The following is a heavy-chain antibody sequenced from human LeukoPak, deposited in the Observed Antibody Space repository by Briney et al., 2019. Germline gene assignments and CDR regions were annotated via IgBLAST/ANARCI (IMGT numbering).Heavy chain of an antibody. CDR2: IYYSGST. Sequence: PSETLSLTCTVSGGSISSYCWGWIRQPPGKGLEWIGYIYYSGSTNYNPSLKSRVTISVDTSKNQFSLKLSSVTAADTAVYYRARGAVGATSFDYWGQGTLVTVSS. D-gene: IGHD1-26*01. CDR3: ARGAVGATSFDY. V-gene: IGHV4-59*01. CDR1: GGSISSYC. J-gene: IGHJ4*02.